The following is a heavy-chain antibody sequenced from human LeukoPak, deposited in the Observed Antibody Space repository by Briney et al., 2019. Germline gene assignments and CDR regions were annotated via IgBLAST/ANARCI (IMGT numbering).Heavy chain of an antibody. V-gene: IGHV4-34*01. CDR3: ARGVKRYYYYYMDV. Sequence: SETLSLTCAVYGGSFSVYYWSWIRQPPGKGLEGIGEINHSRSTNYNPSLKSRVTISVDTSKSQFSMKLSSVTAADTAVYYCARGVKRYYYYYMDVWGKGTTVTVSS. CDR2: INHSRST. CDR1: GGSFSVYY. J-gene: IGHJ6*03.